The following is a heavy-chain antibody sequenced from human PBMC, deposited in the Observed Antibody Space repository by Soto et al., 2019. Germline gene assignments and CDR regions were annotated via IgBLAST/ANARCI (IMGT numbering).Heavy chain of an antibody. D-gene: IGHD1-26*01. J-gene: IGHJ4*02. CDR1: GYTFTGHY. CDR3: GRGRSGQIVVFY. CDR2: IGPESGAT. Sequence: ASVKVSCKASGYTFTGHYIHWVRQAPEQGPEWMGEIGPESGATRYAQKFQGRVTMTRDMSIITVYMELINLSPDDTAVYYCGRGRSGQIVVFYWGQGTPVTVSS. V-gene: IGHV1-2*02.